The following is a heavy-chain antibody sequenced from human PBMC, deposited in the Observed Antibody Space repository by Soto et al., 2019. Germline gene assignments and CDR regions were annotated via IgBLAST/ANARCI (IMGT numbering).Heavy chain of an antibody. CDR1: GFTFSSYG. D-gene: IGHD1-1*01. Sequence: PGGSLRLSCAASGFTFSSYGMHWVRQAPGKGLEWVAVISYDGSNKYYADSVKGRFTISRDNSKNTLYLQMNSLRAEDTAVYYCAKERKTGTIYYYYYGMDVWGQGTTVTVSS. CDR3: AKERKTGTIYYYYYGMDV. V-gene: IGHV3-30*18. J-gene: IGHJ6*02. CDR2: ISYDGSNK.